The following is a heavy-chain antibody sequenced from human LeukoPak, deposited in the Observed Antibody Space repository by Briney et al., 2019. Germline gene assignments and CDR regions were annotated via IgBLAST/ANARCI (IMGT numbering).Heavy chain of an antibody. V-gene: IGHV1-46*01. CDR1: VYTFTSYY. J-gene: IGHJ4*02. CDR2: INPSGGST. Sequence: ASVKVSCKASVYTFTSYYMHWVRQAPGQGGEWMGLINPSGGSTSYAQKFQGRVPMTRDTSTSTVYMELSSLRSEDTAVYYCARVNSGYSYGYSDYWGQGTLVTVSS. CDR3: ARVNSGYSYGYSDY. D-gene: IGHD5-18*01.